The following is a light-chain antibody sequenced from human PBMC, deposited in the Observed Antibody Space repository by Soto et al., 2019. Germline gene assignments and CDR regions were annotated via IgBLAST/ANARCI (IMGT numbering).Light chain of an antibody. CDR3: QQYVTSAIA. J-gene: IGKJ5*01. Sequence: ELVLTQSPGTLSLSPGERATLSCTASQSVSSRLAWYQQKPGQAPRLLISGASSRATGIPDRFSGSGSGTDVTLTISRLENEDFALYYCQQYVTSAIAFGQGTRLEIK. CDR1: QSVSSR. CDR2: GAS. V-gene: IGKV3-20*01.